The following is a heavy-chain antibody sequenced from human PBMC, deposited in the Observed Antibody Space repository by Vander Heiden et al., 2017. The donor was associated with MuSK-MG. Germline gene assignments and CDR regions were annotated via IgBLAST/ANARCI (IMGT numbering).Heavy chain of an antibody. J-gene: IGHJ6*03. CDR2: INPNSGGT. V-gene: IGHV1-2*02. D-gene: IGHD3-10*01. CDR1: GYTFTGYY. CDR3: AREGLGFAELPPYYYYYMDV. Sequence: QVQLVQSGAEVKKPGASVKVSCKASGYTFTGYYMHWVRQAPGQGLEWMGWINPNSGGTNYAQKFQGRVTMTRDTSISTAYMELSRLRSDDTAVYYCAREGLGFAELPPYYYYYMDVWGKGTTVTVSS.